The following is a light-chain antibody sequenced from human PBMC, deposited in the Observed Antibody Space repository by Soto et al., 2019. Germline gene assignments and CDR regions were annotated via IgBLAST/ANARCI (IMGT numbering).Light chain of an antibody. CDR2: GAS. CDR1: QSVSSSY. Sequence: EIVLTQSPGTLSLSPGERATLSCRASQSVSSSYLAWYQQKPGQAPRLLIYGASSRATGIPDRFSGSGSGTDFTLTTRRLEPEDFAVYYCQQYSGSPGFTFGPGTKVDLK. V-gene: IGKV3-20*01. J-gene: IGKJ3*01. CDR3: QQYSGSPGFT.